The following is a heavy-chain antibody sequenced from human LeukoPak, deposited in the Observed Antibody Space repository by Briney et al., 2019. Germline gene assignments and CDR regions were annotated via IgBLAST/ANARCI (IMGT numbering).Heavy chain of an antibody. CDR3: ARDPGRDGYNLDAFDI. V-gene: IGHV1-2*02. Sequence: GASVKVSCKASGYTFTGYYMHWVRQAPGQGLEWMGWINPNSGGTNYAQKLQGRVTMTTDTSTSTAYMELRSLRSDDTAVYYCARDPGRDGYNLDAFDIWGQGTMVTVSS. J-gene: IGHJ3*02. CDR1: GYTFTGYY. CDR2: INPNSGGT. D-gene: IGHD5-24*01.